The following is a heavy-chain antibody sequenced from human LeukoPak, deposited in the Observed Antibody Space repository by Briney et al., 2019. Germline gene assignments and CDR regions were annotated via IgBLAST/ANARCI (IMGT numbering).Heavy chain of an antibody. Sequence: PGGSLRLSCAASGFTFSSYAMSWVRQAPGKGLEWVSAISGSGGSTYYADSVKGRFTISRDNSKNSLYLQMNSLRAEDTAVYYCASFGPSLQETIDYWGQGTLVTVSS. CDR1: GFTFSSYA. D-gene: IGHD3-16*01. J-gene: IGHJ4*02. CDR2: ISGSGGST. V-gene: IGHV3-23*01. CDR3: ASFGPSLQETIDY.